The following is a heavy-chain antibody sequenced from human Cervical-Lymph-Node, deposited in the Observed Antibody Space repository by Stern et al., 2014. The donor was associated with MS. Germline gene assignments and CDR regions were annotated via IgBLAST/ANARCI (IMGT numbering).Heavy chain of an antibody. Sequence: VQLVQSGGAVVQPGGSLRLSCEASGFTFSNYGMNWVRQATGKGLEWVTLIWYDGSKESYADSVKGRFTISRDNSKNMLYLQIHSLRVEDTAVYFCARETGGHRNYYGLDVWGQGTTITVSS. CDR3: ARETGGHRNYYGLDV. V-gene: IGHV3-33*01. CDR2: IWYDGSKE. J-gene: IGHJ6*02. D-gene: IGHD6-25*01. CDR1: GFTFSNYG.